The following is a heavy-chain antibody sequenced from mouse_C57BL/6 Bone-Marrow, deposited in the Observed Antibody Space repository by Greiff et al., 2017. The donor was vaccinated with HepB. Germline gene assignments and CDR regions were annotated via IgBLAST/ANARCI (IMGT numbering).Heavy chain of an antibody. CDR3: AIYDYDWYFDV. Sequence: QVQLQQPGAELVKPGASVKVSCKASGYTFTSYWMHWVKQRPGQGLEWIGRIHPSDSDTNYNQKFKGKATLTVDKSSSTAYMQRSSLTSEDSAVYYCAIYDYDWYFDVWGTGTTVTVSS. J-gene: IGHJ1*03. CDR2: IHPSDSDT. V-gene: IGHV1-74*01. D-gene: IGHD2-4*01. CDR1: GYTFTSYW.